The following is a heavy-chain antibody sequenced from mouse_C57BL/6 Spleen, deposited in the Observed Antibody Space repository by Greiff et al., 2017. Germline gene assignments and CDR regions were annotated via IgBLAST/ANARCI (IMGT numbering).Heavy chain of an antibody. Sequence: EVKLMESGGGLVKPGGSLKLSCAASGFTFSDYGMHWVRQAPEQGLEWVAYISSGSSTIYYADTVKGRFTISRDNAKNTLFRQMTSLRSEDTAMYYCARPGYYYGSSYWYFDVWGTGTTVTVSS. J-gene: IGHJ1*03. V-gene: IGHV5-17*01. CDR1: GFTFSDYG. CDR3: ARPGYYYGSSYWYFDV. D-gene: IGHD1-1*01. CDR2: ISSGSSTI.